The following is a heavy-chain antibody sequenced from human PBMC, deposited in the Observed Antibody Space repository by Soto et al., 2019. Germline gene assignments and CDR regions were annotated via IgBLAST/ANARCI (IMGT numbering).Heavy chain of an antibody. CDR2: IYHSGST. CDR3: ARTPYCSGGSYHYYYYYGMDV. J-gene: IGHJ6*02. CDR1: GGSISSSNW. V-gene: IGHV4-4*02. Sequence: SETLSLTCAVSGGSISSSNWWSWVRQPPGKGLEWFGEIYHSGSTNYNPTLQSRVTLSVDKSKTQFSLKLSSVTAADTAVYYCARTPYCSGGSYHYYYYYGMDVWGQGTTVTVSS. D-gene: IGHD2-15*01.